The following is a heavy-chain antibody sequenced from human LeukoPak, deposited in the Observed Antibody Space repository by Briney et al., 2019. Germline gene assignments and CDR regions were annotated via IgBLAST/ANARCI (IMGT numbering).Heavy chain of an antibody. CDR2: ISSSGSTI. CDR3: ARVINDILTGPIDY. D-gene: IGHD3-9*01. J-gene: IGHJ4*02. Sequence: GGSLRLSCAASGFTFSDYYMSWIRQAPGKGLEWVSYISSSGSTIYYADSVKGRFTISRDNAKNSLYLQMNSLGAEDTAVYYCARVINDILTGPIDYWGQGTLVTVSS. CDR1: GFTFSDYY. V-gene: IGHV3-11*04.